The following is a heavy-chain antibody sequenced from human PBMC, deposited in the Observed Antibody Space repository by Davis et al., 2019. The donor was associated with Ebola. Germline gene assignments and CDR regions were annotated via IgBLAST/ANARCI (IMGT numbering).Heavy chain of an antibody. V-gene: IGHV1-8*03. CDR2: MNPNSGNT. CDR3: ARGEVVQGVVGYWFDP. J-gene: IGHJ5*02. Sequence: ASVKVSCKASGYTFTGRSMHWVRQAPGKGLEWMGWMNPNSGNTGYAQKFQGRVTITRDTSISTAYMELSSLRSEDTAVYYCARGEVVQGVVGYWFDPWGQGTLVTVSS. D-gene: IGHD3-10*01. CDR1: GYTFTGRS.